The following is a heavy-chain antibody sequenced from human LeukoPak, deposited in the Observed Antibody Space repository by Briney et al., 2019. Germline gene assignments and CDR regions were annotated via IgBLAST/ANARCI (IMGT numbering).Heavy chain of an antibody. J-gene: IGHJ4*01. CDR2: IYYSGST. V-gene: IGHV4-59*01. CDR1: GGSISSYY. Sequence: SETLSLTCTVSGGSISSYYWSWIRQPPGKGLVWIGYIYYSGSTNYNPSLKSRVTILVDTSKNQFSLKLSSVTAADTAVYYCASGTYYYDSSGYYYPAYWGQGTLVTVSS. D-gene: IGHD3-22*01. CDR3: ASGTYYYDSSGYYYPAY.